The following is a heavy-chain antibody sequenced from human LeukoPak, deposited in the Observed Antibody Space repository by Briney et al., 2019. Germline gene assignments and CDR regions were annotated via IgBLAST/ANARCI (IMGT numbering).Heavy chain of an antibody. V-gene: IGHV3-15*01. Sequence: PGGSLRLSCAASGFTFSNAWMSWVRQAPGKGLEWVGRIKSKTDGGTTDYAAPVKGRFTISRDDSKNTLYLQMDSLKTEDTAVYYCTTSSGGANKFYYWGQGTLVTVSS. J-gene: IGHJ4*02. CDR3: TTSSGGANKFYY. D-gene: IGHD1-26*01. CDR2: IKSKTDGGTT. CDR1: GFTFSNAW.